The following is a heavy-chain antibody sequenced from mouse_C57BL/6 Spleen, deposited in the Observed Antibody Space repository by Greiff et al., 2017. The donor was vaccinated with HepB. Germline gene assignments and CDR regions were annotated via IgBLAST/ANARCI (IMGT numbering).Heavy chain of an antibody. Sequence: QVQLQQSGAELVRPGTSVKMSCKASGYTFTNYWIGWAKQRPGHGLEWIGDIYPGGGYTNYNEKFKGKATLTADKSSSTAYMQFSSLISEDSAIYYCARRSYGYRYFDVWGTGTTVTVSS. J-gene: IGHJ1*03. CDR1: GYTFTNYW. D-gene: IGHD2-2*01. CDR2: IYPGGGYT. V-gene: IGHV1-63*01. CDR3: ARRSYGYRYFDV.